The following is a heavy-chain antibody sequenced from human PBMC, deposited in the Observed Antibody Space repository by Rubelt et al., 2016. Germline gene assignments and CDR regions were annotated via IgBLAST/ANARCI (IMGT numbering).Heavy chain of an antibody. J-gene: IGHJ6*02. Sequence: QVQLQESGPGLVKSWETLSLTCTVSGGSLSSYYWSWIRQPPGKGLEWIGYINYSGSTKYSPSLKSRVTLSIDTSKNQFSLKLSSVTAADTAVYYCAKVDTHYYDAMDLWGQGTTVTVSS. V-gene: IGHV4-59*01. CDR2: INYSGST. D-gene: IGHD5-18*01. CDR1: GGSLSSYY. CDR3: AKVDTHYYDAMDL.